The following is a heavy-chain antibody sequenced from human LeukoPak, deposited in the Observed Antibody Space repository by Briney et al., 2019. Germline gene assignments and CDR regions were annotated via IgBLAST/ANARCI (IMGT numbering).Heavy chain of an antibody. CDR3: ARRKKSKYCSSTSCYGWFDP. V-gene: IGHV4-34*01. J-gene: IGHJ5*02. D-gene: IGHD2-2*01. CDR2: INQSGST. CDR1: GGSFSGYS. Sequence: KPSETLSLTCAVYGGSFSGYSWSWIRQPPGKGLEWIGEINQSGSTNYNPSLKSRVTISVDTSKNQFSLKLSSVTAADTAVYYCARRKKSKYCSSTSCYGWFDPWGQGTLVTVSS.